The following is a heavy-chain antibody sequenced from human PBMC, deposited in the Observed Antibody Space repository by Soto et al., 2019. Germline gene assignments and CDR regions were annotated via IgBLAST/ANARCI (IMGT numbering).Heavy chain of an antibody. Sequence: EVQLEQSGAEVKKPGESLRISCKGHGHSLTNYWITWVRQMSGKGLEWMGRINPGDSHTIYSPSFQGHVSISADESINTAYLQWSSLQASDTAMYYCARLRGVAEFDLWGQGTLVTVSS. CDR2: INPGDSHT. CDR3: ARLRGVAEFDL. CDR1: GHSLTNYW. J-gene: IGHJ5*02. D-gene: IGHD3-10*01. V-gene: IGHV5-10-1*03.